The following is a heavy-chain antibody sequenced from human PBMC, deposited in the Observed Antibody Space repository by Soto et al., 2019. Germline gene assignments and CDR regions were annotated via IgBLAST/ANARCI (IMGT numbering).Heavy chain of an antibody. D-gene: IGHD2-2*01. CDR1: GFTFSSYS. J-gene: IGHJ3*02. V-gene: IGHV3-21*01. CDR2: ISSSSSYI. CDR3: ARILVPAAAAKQENDAFDI. Sequence: GGSLRLSCAASGFTFSSYSMNWVRQAPGKGLEWVSSISSSSSYIYYADSVKGRFTISRANAKNSLYLQMNSLRAEDTAVYYCARILVPAAAAKQENDAFDIWGQGTMVTVSS.